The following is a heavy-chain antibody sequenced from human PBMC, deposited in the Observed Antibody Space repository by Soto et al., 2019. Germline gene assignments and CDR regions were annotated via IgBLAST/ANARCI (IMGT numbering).Heavy chain of an antibody. CDR3: AKDTGRGGGSFFDY. CDR1: GFIFSNYA. J-gene: IGHJ4*02. V-gene: IGHV3-23*01. D-gene: IGHD2-15*01. CDR2: ISGSGADT. Sequence: GGSLRLSCAPSGFIFSNYAMSWVRQARGKGLEWVSAISGSGADTYYTESVKGRFTISRDNFKNTLYLQMNSLRAEDTAVYYCAKDTGRGGGSFFDYWGQGTLVTVSS.